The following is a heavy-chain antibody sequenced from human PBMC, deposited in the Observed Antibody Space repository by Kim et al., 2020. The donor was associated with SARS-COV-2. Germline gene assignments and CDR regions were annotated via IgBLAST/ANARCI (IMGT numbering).Heavy chain of an antibody. Sequence: GGSLRLSCSTSGFTFSSYSMNWVRQAPGKGLEWVSYINTDSSIMYYADSVKGRFTISRDNAKNSLYLQMNSLRAEDTALYYCARDRGVATSDYWGKGTL. CDR1: GFTFSSYS. J-gene: IGHJ4*02. V-gene: IGHV3-48*04. CDR2: INTDSSIM. CDR3: ARDRGVATSDY. D-gene: IGHD5-12*01.